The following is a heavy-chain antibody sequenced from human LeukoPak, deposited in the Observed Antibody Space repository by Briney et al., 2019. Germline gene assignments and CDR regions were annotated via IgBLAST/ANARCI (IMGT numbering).Heavy chain of an antibody. V-gene: IGHV3-23*01. Sequence: GGSLRLSCLTSINTFSSSVVRWVRQAPGKGLEWVSAISGSGGSTYYADSVKGRFTISRDNSKNTLYLQMNSLRAEDTAVYYCAKVYSYGNYYFDYWGQGTLVTVSS. J-gene: IGHJ4*02. D-gene: IGHD5-18*01. CDR1: INTFSSSV. CDR3: AKVYSYGNYYFDY. CDR2: ISGSGGST.